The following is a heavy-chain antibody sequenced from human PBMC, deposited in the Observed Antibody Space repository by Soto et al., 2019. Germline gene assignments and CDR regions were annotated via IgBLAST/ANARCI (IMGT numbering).Heavy chain of an antibody. D-gene: IGHD2-15*01. J-gene: IGHJ6*02. V-gene: IGHV1-69*13. CDR3: ARGSGGSSYYYYGMDV. CDR2: IIPIFGTA. CDR1: GGTFSSYA. Sequence: GASVKVSCKASGGTFSSYAINWVRQAPGQGLEWMGGIIPIFGTANYAQKFQGRVTITADESTSTAYMELSSLRSEDTAVYHCARGSGGSSYYYYGMDVWGQGTTVTVSS.